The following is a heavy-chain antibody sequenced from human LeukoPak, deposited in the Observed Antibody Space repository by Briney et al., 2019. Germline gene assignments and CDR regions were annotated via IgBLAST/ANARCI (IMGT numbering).Heavy chain of an antibody. CDR2: IAPNSGGT. CDR1: GYTFTDYY. Sequence: ASVKVSCKASGYTFTDYYMHWVRQAPGQGLGWMGWIAPNSGGTNYAQKFQGRVTMTRDTSISTAYMELSRLRSDDTAVYYCARDRGNWGGRDAFDIWGQGTMVTVSS. V-gene: IGHV1-2*02. CDR3: ARDRGNWGGRDAFDI. J-gene: IGHJ3*02. D-gene: IGHD7-27*01.